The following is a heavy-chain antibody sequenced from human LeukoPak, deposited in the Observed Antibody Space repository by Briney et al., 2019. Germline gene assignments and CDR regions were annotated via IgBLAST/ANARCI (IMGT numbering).Heavy chain of an antibody. CDR2: ISSSSSTI. V-gene: IGHV3-48*01. D-gene: IGHD3-3*01. J-gene: IGHJ4*02. CDR1: GFTFSSYS. CDR3: ARGPVLRFLEWLSSFDY. Sequence: GGSLRLSCAASGFTFSSYSMNWVRQAPGKGLEWVSYISSSSSTIYYADSVKGRFTISRDNAKNSLYLQMNSLRAEDTAVYYCARGPVLRFLEWLSSFDYWGQGTLVTVSS.